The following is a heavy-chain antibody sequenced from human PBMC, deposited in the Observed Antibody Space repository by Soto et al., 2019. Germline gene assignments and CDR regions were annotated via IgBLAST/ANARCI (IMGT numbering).Heavy chain of an antibody. J-gene: IGHJ2*01. CDR1: GFTFSSYS. V-gene: IGHV3-48*01. CDR3: ARDRSSDLYCDDNRFGSYWYFDL. D-gene: IGHD3-10*01. CDR2: ISSSSSTI. Sequence: EVQLVESGGGLVQPGGSLRLSCAASGFTFSSYSMNWVRQAPGKGLEWVSYISSSSSTIYYADSVKGRFTISRDNAKNSLYLQMNSLRAEDTAVYYCARDRSSDLYCDDNRFGSYWYFDLCGRGTLVTVSS.